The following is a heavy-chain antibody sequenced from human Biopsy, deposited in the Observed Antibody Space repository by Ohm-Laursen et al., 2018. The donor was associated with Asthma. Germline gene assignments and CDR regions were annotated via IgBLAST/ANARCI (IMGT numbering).Heavy chain of an antibody. CDR3: ARQSGQDYGDSSGFDI. CDR1: GFVFSQCG. Sequence: SLRLSCSASGFVFSQCGMHWVRQGPGKGLEWVALVSSDGHNKYYEDSAKGRFTISRDNSRNRLYLQINGLTVEDSAVYFCARQSGQDYGDSSGFDIWGQGTKVAVSS. D-gene: IGHD3-22*01. CDR2: VSSDGHNK. J-gene: IGHJ3*02. V-gene: IGHV3-30*03.